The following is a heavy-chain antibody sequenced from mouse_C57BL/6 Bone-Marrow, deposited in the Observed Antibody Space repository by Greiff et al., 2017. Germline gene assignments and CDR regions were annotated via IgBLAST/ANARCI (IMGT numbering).Heavy chain of an antibody. CDR1: GYTFTSYD. Sequence: QVQLQQSGPELVKPGASVKLSCKASGYTFTSYDINWVKQRPGQGLEWIGWIYPRDGSTKYNEKFKGKATLTVDTSSSTAYMELHSLPSEDSAVYYGARRLPYGYFDVWGTGTTVTVSS. J-gene: IGHJ1*03. D-gene: IGHD2-2*01. V-gene: IGHV1-85*01. CDR2: IYPRDGST. CDR3: ARRLPYGYFDV.